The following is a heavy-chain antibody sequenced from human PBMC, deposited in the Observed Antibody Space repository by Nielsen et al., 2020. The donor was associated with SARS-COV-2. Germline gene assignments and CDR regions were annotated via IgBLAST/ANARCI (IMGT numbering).Heavy chain of an antibody. J-gene: IGHJ4*02. CDR1: GFTFSSYS. D-gene: IGHD6-13*01. CDR3: ARELSANVKYSSSWYVFDY. CDR2: ISSSSSYI. V-gene: IGHV3-21*01. Sequence: GESLKISCAASGFTFSSYSMNWVRQAPGKGPEWVSSISSSSSYIYYADSVKGRFTISRDNAKNSLYLQMNSLRAEDTAVYYCARELSANVKYSSSWYVFDYWGQGTLVTVSS.